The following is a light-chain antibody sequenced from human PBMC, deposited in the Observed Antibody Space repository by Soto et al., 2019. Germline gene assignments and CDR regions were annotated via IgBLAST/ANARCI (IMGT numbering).Light chain of an antibody. CDR1: SSDVGAYNY. J-gene: IGLJ3*02. Sequence: QSVLTQPPSASGSPGQSVTISCTGTSSDVGAYNYVSWYQQHPGKAPKLMIYDVSKRPSGVPYRFSGSKSGNAASLTVSGLQGEDEADYYCAAWDDTMNGHWVFGGGTKLTVL. CDR2: DVS. CDR3: AAWDDTMNGHWV. V-gene: IGLV2-8*01.